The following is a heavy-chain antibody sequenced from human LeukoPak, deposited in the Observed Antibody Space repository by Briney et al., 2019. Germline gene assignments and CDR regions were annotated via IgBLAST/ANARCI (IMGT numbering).Heavy chain of an antibody. J-gene: IGHJ6*03. CDR2: IYTSGST. V-gene: IGHV4-4*07. Sequence: PSETLSLTCTVSGGSISSYYWSWIRQPAGKGLEWIGRIYTSGSTNYNPSLKSRVTMSVDTSKNQFSLKLSSVTAADTAVYYCARDPYSGSYGSYYYYYMDVWGKGTTVTVSS. CDR3: ARDPYSGSYGSYYYYYMDV. CDR1: GGSISSYY. D-gene: IGHD1-26*01.